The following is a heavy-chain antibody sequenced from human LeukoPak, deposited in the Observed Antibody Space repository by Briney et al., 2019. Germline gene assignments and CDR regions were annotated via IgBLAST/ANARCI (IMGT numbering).Heavy chain of an antibody. CDR3: ARTARLPNS. CDR2: IYYTGVT. J-gene: IGHJ4*02. D-gene: IGHD6-25*01. CDR1: GFTLNSYA. V-gene: IGHV4-59*01. Sequence: PGGSLRLSCAASGFTLNSYAMNWIRQPPGKGLEHIGYIYYTGVTNYSPSLKSRVTMSLDTSKNQFSLRLTSVTAADTAIYYCARTARLPNSWGQGTLVTVSS.